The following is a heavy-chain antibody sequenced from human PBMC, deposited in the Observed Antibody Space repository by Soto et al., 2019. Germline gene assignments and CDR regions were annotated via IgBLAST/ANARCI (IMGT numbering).Heavy chain of an antibody. V-gene: IGHV3-74*01. CDR3: AIRASYYDSSGYFDY. J-gene: IGHJ4*02. CDR1: GFTFSNYA. CDR2: INSDGSST. D-gene: IGHD3-22*01. Sequence: PGGSLRLSCAASGFTFSNYAMSWVRQAPGKGLVWVSRINSDGSSTSYADSVKGRFTISRDNAKNTLYLQMNSLRAEDTAVYYCAIRASYYDSSGYFDYWGQGTLVTVSS.